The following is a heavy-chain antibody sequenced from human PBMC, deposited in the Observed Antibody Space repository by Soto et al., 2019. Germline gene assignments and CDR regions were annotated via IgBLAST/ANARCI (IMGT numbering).Heavy chain of an antibody. V-gene: IGHV4-59*03. Sequence: QLQESGPGLVKPSETLSLTCSVSGASISSYFRCWIRQPPGKGLEWIGCVYDSGNTNYNPSLDSLVTISLPSAEIQFSLKMISVTASDTAVYYCVSSRAAIYGDAFDVWGQGTMVTVSS. CDR2: VYDSGNT. CDR3: VSSRAAIYGDAFDV. D-gene: IGHD2-2*01. J-gene: IGHJ3*01. CDR1: GASISSYF.